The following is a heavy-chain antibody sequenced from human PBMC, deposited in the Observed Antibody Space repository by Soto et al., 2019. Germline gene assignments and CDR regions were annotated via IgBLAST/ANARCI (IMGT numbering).Heavy chain of an antibody. D-gene: IGHD2-2*01. CDR2: INPNSGAT. CDR1: GYTFTVYY. V-gene: IGHV1-2*02. CDR3: ARLTVPLDIVVLPAASYDY. J-gene: IGHJ4*02. Sequence: GASVKVSCKASGYTFTVYYIHWVRQAPGQGLEWVGWINPNSGATNYAQKFQGRVTMTRDTSISTAYMELSRLRFDDTAVYYCARLTVPLDIVVLPAASYDYWGQGT.